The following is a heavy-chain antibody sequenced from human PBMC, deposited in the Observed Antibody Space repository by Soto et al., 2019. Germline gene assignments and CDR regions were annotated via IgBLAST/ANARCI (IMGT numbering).Heavy chain of an antibody. CDR2: INHSGST. CDR3: ARGSDVLRYFDWLLGSTDFDY. D-gene: IGHD3-9*01. J-gene: IGHJ4*02. V-gene: IGHV4-34*01. CDR1: GGSFSGYY. Sequence: PSDTLSLTCAVYGGSFSGYYWSWIRQPPGKGLEWIGEINHSGSTNYNQSLKSRVTISVDTSRNQFSLKLSSVTAADTAVYYCARGSDVLRYFDWLLGSTDFDYWGQGTLVTVSS.